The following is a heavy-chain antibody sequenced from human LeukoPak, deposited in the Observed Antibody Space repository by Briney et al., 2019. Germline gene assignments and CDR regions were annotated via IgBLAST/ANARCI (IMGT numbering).Heavy chain of an antibody. J-gene: IGHJ5*02. Sequence: PGGSLRLSCAASGFTFSSYSMNWVRQAPGKGLEWVSYISSSSSTIYYADSVKGRFTISRDNAKNSLYLQMNSLRAEDTAVYYCARDLGSSWSPFDPWGQGTLVTVSS. D-gene: IGHD6-6*01. CDR2: ISSSSSTI. CDR1: GFTFSSYS. V-gene: IGHV3-48*04. CDR3: ARDLGSSWSPFDP.